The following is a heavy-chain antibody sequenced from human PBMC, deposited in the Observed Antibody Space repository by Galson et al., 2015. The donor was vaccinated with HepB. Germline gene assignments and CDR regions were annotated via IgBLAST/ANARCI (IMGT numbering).Heavy chain of an antibody. CDR3: ARGGPGVYRYYYMDV. CDR1: GGTFSSYT. J-gene: IGHJ6*03. CDR2: IIPILATP. D-gene: IGHD3-10*01. Sequence: SVKVSCKVSGGTFSSYTINWVRQAPGQGLEWMGRIIPILATPTYAQKFQGRVTIIADKSTSTVYMEVGSLRSDDTAVYYCARGGPGVYRYYYMDVWGNGTKVTVSS. V-gene: IGHV1-69*08.